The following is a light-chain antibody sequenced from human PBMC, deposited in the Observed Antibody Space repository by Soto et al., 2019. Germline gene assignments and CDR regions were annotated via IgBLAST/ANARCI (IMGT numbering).Light chain of an antibody. V-gene: IGKV1-5*03. CDR3: QQYNNYPWT. CDR2: KAS. CDR1: QSISSW. Sequence: DIQMTQSPSTLSASVGDRVTITCRASQSISSWLAWYQQKPGKAPTLLIYKASSLESGVPSRFSGSGSGTEFPLTISSLQPDDFATYYCQQYNNYPWTFGQGTKVEIK. J-gene: IGKJ1*01.